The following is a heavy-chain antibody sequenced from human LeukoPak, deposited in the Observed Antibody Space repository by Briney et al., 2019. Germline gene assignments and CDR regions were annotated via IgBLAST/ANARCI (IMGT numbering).Heavy chain of an antibody. Sequence: PGGSLRLSCAASGFTFSSYSMNWVRQAPGKGLEWVSSISSSSSYIYYADSVKGRFTISRDNAKNSLYLQMNSLRAEDTAVYYCAKQGNYYYYYMDVWGKGTTVTISS. CDR3: AKQGNYYYYYMDV. CDR1: GFTFSSYS. J-gene: IGHJ6*03. CDR2: ISSSSSYI. D-gene: IGHD7-27*01. V-gene: IGHV3-21*01.